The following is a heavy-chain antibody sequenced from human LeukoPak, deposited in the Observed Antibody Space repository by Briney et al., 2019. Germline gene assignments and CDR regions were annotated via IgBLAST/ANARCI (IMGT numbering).Heavy chain of an antibody. CDR1: GYTLTELS. J-gene: IGHJ4*02. CDR2: FDPEDGET. CDR3: ATDDRYCSSTSCYNY. D-gene: IGHD2-2*02. Sequence: ASVKVSCKVSGYTLTELSMHWVRQPPGKGLEWMGGFDPEDGETIYAQKFQGRVTMTEDTSTDTAYMELSSLRSEDTAVYYCATDDRYCSSTSCYNYWGQGTLVTVSS. V-gene: IGHV1-24*01.